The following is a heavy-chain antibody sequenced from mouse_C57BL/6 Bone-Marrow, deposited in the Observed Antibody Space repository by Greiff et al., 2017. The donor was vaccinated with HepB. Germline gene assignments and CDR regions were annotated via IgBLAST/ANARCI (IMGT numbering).Heavy chain of an antibody. J-gene: IGHJ2*01. CDR3: ARVGVTTVVARDY. D-gene: IGHD1-1*01. V-gene: IGHV1-81*01. CDR2: IYPRSGNT. CDR1: GYTFTSYG. Sequence: VKLQQSGAELARPGASVKLSCKASGYTFTSYGISWVKQRTGQGLEWIGEIYPRSGNTYYNEKFKGKATLTADKSSSTAYMELRSLTSEDSAVYFCARVGVTTVVARDYWGQGTTLTVSS.